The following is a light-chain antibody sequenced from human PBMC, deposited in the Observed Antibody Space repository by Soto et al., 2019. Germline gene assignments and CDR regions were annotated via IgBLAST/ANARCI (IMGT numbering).Light chain of an antibody. CDR3: QSYDPRNEKVV. CDR1: AGSIASNY. Sequence: NFMLTQPHSVSESPGKTVTISCTRSAGSIASNYVQWYQQRPGSSPTTVIYEYKQRPSGVPDRFSGSIDSSSNSASLTISGLKTEDEADYYCQSYDPRNEKVVFGGGTKVTVL. V-gene: IGLV6-57*01. CDR2: EYK. J-gene: IGLJ2*01.